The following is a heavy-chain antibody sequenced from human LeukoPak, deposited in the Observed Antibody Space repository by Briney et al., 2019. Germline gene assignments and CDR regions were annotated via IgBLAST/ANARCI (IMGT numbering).Heavy chain of an antibody. Sequence: GGSLRLSCAASGFTFSSYGMHWVRQAPGKGLEWVAVISYDGSIKYYGDSVKGRFTISRDNSKNTLYLQLNSLRAEDTAVYYCAKTQYSNWFDPWGQGTLVTVSS. CDR3: AKTQYSNWFDP. CDR1: GFTFSSYG. J-gene: IGHJ5*02. D-gene: IGHD2/OR15-2a*01. CDR2: ISYDGSIK. V-gene: IGHV3-30*18.